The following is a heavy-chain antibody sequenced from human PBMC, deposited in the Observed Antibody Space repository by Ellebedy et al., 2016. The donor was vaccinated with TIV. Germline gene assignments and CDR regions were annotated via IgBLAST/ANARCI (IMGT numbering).Heavy chain of an antibody. CDR3: ARATLYYDSSGYYYGGGNYYYYYMDV. CDR1: GFTFSNYN. Sequence: PGGSLRLSCAASGFTFSNYNMNWVRQAPGKGLEWVSYISSSGSIMYYADSVKGRFTISRDNAKNSLYLQMNSLRAEDTAVYYCARATLYYDSSGYYYGGGNYYYYYMDVWGKGTTVTVSS. D-gene: IGHD3-22*01. J-gene: IGHJ6*03. V-gene: IGHV3-48*04. CDR2: ISSSGSIM.